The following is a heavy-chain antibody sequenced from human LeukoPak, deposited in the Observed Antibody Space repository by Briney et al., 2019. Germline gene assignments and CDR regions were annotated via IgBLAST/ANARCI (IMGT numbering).Heavy chain of an antibody. D-gene: IGHD4-17*01. CDR1: GFILSSYW. CDR2: IKGDDSER. V-gene: IGHV3-7*01. CDR3: ARDPVGDYVYYYHMAV. J-gene: IGHJ6*03. Sequence: GGSLRLSCAASGFILSSYWMTWVRQAPGKGLEWVANIKGDDSERNYLDSVKGRFSIFRDNARNTLYLEMNSLRADDTAVYYCARDPVGDYVYYYHMAVWGKGTTVTVS.